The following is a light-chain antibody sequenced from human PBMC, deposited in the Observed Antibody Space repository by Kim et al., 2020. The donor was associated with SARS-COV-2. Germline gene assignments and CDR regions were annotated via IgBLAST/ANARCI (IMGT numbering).Light chain of an antibody. CDR3: QLWDSDTDHVV. CDR2: YDA. V-gene: IGLV3-21*01. Sequence: SSELTQPPSVSVAPGETATITCGGNNIGRKTVHWYQQRPGQAPVLVIFYDAGRPSGIPERFSGSNSGNTATLTITRVEAGDEADYYCQLWDSDTDHVVFGGGTQLTVL. J-gene: IGLJ2*01. CDR1: NIGRKT.